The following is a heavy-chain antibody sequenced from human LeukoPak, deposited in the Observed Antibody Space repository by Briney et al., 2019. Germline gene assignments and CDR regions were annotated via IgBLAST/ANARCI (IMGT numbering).Heavy chain of an antibody. CDR3: ARRLPFFGMDV. V-gene: IGHV3-48*03. D-gene: IGHD2/OR15-2a*01. Sequence: GGSLRLSCAASGFTFSGYEMHWVRQAPGKGLECVSEISGSGGGIYDADSVKGRFTISRDNANNSLYLQMNSLRHEDTGVYYCARRLPFFGMDVWGQGTTVTVSS. CDR1: GFTFSGYE. J-gene: IGHJ6*02. CDR2: ISGSGGGI.